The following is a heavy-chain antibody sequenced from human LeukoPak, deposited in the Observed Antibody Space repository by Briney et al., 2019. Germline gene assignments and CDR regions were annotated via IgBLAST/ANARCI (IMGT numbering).Heavy chain of an antibody. CDR3: ARSIAAAGNTFDY. D-gene: IGHD6-13*01. Sequence: GESLKISCKGSGYSFTSYWIGWVRQMPGKGLEWMGIIYPGDSDTRYSPSFQGQVTISADKSISSAYLQWSSLKASDTAMYYCARSIAAAGNTFDYWGQGTLVTVSS. J-gene: IGHJ4*02. CDR1: GYSFTSYW. CDR2: IYPGDSDT. V-gene: IGHV5-51*01.